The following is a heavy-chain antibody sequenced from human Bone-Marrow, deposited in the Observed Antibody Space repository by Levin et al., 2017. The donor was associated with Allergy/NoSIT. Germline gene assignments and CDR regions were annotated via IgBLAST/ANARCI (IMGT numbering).Heavy chain of an antibody. CDR1: GGTFSTYS. D-gene: IGHD3-10*01. Sequence: SVKVSCEASGGTFSTYSIFWVRQAPGQGLEWMGRIFPILGMTTYAQKFQGRVTFTADISSSAGYMELSSLTSADTAVYYCAVGARGILQDYGMDVWGHGTTVTVSS. CDR2: IFPILGMT. CDR3: AVGARGILQDYGMDV. V-gene: IGHV1-69*02. J-gene: IGHJ6*02.